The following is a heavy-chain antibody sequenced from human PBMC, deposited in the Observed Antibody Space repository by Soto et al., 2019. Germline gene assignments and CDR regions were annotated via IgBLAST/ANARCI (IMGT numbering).Heavy chain of an antibody. V-gene: IGHV3-23*01. D-gene: IGHD2-15*01. J-gene: IGHJ4*02. CDR3: AKSQQYRVVPYFDY. CDR1: GFTFSSYG. CDR2: ISGSGGST. Sequence: GGSLRLSCEASGFTFSSYGMHWVRQAPGKGLEWVSAISGSGGSTYYADSVKGRFTISRDNSKNTLYLQMNSLRAEDTAVYYCAKSQQYRVVPYFDYWGQGTLVTVSS.